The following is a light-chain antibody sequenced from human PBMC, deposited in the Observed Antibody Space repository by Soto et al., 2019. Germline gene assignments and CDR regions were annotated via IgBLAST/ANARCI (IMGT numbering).Light chain of an antibody. V-gene: IGKV1-39*01. CDR3: QQYSSYPLT. Sequence: DIQMTQSPSSLSASVGDRVTITCRASQSISSYLNWYQQKPGKAPKLLIYAASSLQSGVPSRFSGRRSGTGFTLTISSLQPNDFATYYCQQYSSYPLTFGGGTKVDIK. CDR2: AAS. J-gene: IGKJ4*01. CDR1: QSISSY.